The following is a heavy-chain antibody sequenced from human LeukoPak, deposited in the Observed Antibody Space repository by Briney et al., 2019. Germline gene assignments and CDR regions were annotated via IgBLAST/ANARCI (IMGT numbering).Heavy chain of an antibody. Sequence: SETLSLTCTVSGGSISSTSYYWGWIRQPPGKGLEWIGSIYYGGSTYYNPSLKSRVTISLDMSKNQFPLKLTSVTAADTAVYYCARGRRSPYYMDVWGKGTTVTVSS. J-gene: IGHJ6*03. V-gene: IGHV4-39*06. CDR3: ARGRRSPYYMDV. D-gene: IGHD3-16*01. CDR2: IYYGGST. CDR1: GGSISSTSYY.